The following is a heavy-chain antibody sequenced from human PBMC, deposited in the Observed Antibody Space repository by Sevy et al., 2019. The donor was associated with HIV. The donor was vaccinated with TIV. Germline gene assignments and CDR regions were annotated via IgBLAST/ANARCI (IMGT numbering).Heavy chain of an antibody. CDR3: AGDLVGATYDAFDI. CDR2: ISSSSGYI. CDR1: GFTFSSYS. Sequence: GGSLRLSCAASGFTFSSYSMNWVRQGPGKGLEWVSSISSSSGYIYYADSVKGRFTISRDNAKNSLYLQMNSRRAEDTAVYYGAGDLVGATYDAFDIWGQGTMVTVSS. V-gene: IGHV3-21*01. J-gene: IGHJ3*02. D-gene: IGHD1-26*01.